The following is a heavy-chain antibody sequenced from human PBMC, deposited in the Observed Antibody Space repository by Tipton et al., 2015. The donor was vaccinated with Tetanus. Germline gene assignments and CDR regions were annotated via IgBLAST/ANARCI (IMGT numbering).Heavy chain of an antibody. Sequence: QSGAEVKKPGSSVKVSCKTSGGSFSTYITSWVRQAPGQGLEWTGGIIPIFGTITYAQKFQGRVTITADKSTNTAYMELSSLTSEDTAVYYCARSRGGTRVYYAIAFWGQGTLVTVSS. CDR3: ARSRGGTRVYYAIAF. CDR2: IIPIFGTI. D-gene: IGHD3-22*01. J-gene: IGHJ4*02. V-gene: IGHV1-69*06. CDR1: GGSFSTYI.